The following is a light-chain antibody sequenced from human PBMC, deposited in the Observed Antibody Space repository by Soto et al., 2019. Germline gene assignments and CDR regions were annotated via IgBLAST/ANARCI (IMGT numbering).Light chain of an antibody. CDR1: SRDVGSYNL. CDR3: GYLAGRSTYV. J-gene: IGLJ1*01. CDR2: EGT. V-gene: IGLV2-23*01. Sequence: QSALTQPASVSGSPGQSITSSCTGASRDVGSYNLVSWYQQHPGNAPKLIIYEGTKRPSGVSYRFSGSKSGNTASLTISGLQEEDEGDYHCGYLAGRSTYVFGSGTKSPS.